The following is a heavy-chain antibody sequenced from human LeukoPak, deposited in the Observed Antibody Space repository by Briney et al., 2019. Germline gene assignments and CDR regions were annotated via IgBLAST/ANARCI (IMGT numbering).Heavy chain of an antibody. CDR2: ISGSGGTT. V-gene: IGHV3-23*01. J-gene: IGHJ4*02. CDR1: GFTLSSYA. CDR3: AKTNGYYSD. D-gene: IGHD3-22*01. Sequence: GGSLRLSCAASGFTLSSYAMSWVRQAPGKGLEWVSAISGSGGTTYYADSVKGRFTISRDNSKNSLSLQVSSLRAEDTAVYYCAKTNGYYSDWGQGTLVTVSS.